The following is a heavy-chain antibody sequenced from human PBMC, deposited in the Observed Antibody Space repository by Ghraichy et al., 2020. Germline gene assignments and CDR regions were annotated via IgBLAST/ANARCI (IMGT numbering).Heavy chain of an antibody. CDR2: IYPGDSDT. V-gene: IGHV5-51*01. D-gene: IGHD3-3*01. J-gene: IGHJ5*02. Sequence: GESLNISCKGSGYSFTNWIGWVRQMPGKGLEWMGIIYPGDSDTRYSPSFQGQVTISADKSISTAYLQWSSLKASDTAMYYCARATCENPQPDYYDFWSGYCPTTRNWFDPWGQGTLVTVSS. CDR3: ARATCENPQPDYYDFWSGYCPTTRNWFDP. CDR1: GYSFTNW.